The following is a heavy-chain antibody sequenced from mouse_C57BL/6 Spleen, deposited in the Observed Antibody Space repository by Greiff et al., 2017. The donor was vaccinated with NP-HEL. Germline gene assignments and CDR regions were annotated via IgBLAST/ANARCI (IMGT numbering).Heavy chain of an antibody. CDR1: GYAFTNYL. V-gene: IGHV1-54*01. J-gene: IGHJ4*01. Sequence: QVQLQQSGAELVRPGTSVKVSCKASGYAFTNYLIEWVKQRPGQGLEWIGVINPGSGGTNYNEKFKGKATLTADKSSSTAYMQLSSLTSEDSAVYFCPRSAVVARMDYWGQGTSVTVSS. D-gene: IGHD1-1*01. CDR2: INPGSGGT. CDR3: PRSAVVARMDY.